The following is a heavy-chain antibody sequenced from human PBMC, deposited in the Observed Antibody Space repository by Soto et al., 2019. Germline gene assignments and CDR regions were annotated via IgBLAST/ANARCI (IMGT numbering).Heavy chain of an antibody. Sequence: PGGSLRLSCSASGFTFYGFAVHWVRQAPGKGLEYVAAISSNGGSIYYVDSVKGRFTISRDNSKSTLYLQMSSLRPEDTAVYYCVKGYGSGTYYVEYFDYWGQGTLVTVSS. V-gene: IGHV3-64D*06. J-gene: IGHJ4*02. CDR1: GFTFYGFA. D-gene: IGHD3-10*01. CDR3: VKGYGSGTYYVEYFDY. CDR2: ISSNGGSI.